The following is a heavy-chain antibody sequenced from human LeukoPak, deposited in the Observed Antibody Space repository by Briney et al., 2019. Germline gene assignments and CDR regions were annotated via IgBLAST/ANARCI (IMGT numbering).Heavy chain of an antibody. V-gene: IGHV3-7*01. J-gene: IGHJ6*03. Sequence: GGSLRLSCAASGFTFSSYWMSWVRQAPGKGLEWVANIKQDGSEKYYVDSVKGRFTISRDNAKNSLYLQMNSLRAEDTAVYYCARVDYDFWSGYSEIYYMDVWGKGTTVTVSS. D-gene: IGHD3-3*01. CDR1: GFTFSSYW. CDR2: IKQDGSEK. CDR3: ARVDYDFWSGYSEIYYMDV.